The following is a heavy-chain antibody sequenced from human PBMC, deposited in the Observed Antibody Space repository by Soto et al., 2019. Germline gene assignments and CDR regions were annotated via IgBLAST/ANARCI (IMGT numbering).Heavy chain of an antibody. V-gene: IGHV3-9*01. J-gene: IGHJ6*02. CDR2: ISWDSGRI. D-gene: IGHD3-16*01. CDR3: AKARLWGGDGYNSYYYNAMDV. CDR1: GFTFDDYA. Sequence: EMQLVESGGGLVQPGRSLRLSCAASGFTFDDYAMYWVRQGPGKGLEWVSGISWDSGRIGYADSVKGRFTISRDNAKKSLYLKMNSLRPDDTALYYCAKARLWGGDGYNSYYYNAMDVWGQGTTVTVSS.